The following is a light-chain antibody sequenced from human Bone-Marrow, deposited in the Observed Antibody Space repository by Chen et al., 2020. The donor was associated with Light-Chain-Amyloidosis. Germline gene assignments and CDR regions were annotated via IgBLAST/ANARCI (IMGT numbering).Light chain of an antibody. V-gene: IGLV2-14*01. CDR1: SSDVGGDNH. CDR3: SSYTITTTLV. CDR2: QVT. Sequence: QSALTQPASVYGSPGQSITIPWSGTSSDVGGDNHVSWYQQHPVKALKLMIYQVTNRPSWVPDRFSGSKSDNSASLTISGLQTAAEADYFCSSYTITTTLVFASGTRVTIL. J-gene: IGLJ1*01.